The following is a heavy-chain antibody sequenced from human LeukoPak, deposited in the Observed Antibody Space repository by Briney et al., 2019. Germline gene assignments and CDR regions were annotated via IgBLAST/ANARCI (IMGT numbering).Heavy chain of an antibody. D-gene: IGHD3-10*01. CDR1: GYTFTTYG. CDR2: INTNTGNP. Sequence: GASVKVSCKASGYTFTTYGLNWVRQAPGQGLEWIGWINTNTGNPTYAQGFTGRFVFSLDTSVSTACLQISSLKAEDTAVYYCASGGSGSRRLGSDYWGQGTLVTVSS. J-gene: IGHJ4*02. CDR3: ASGGSGSRRLGSDY. V-gene: IGHV7-4-1*02.